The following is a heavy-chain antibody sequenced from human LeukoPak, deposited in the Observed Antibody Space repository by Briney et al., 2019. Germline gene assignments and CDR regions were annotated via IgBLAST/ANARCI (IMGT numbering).Heavy chain of an antibody. CDR3: AKDQDYDFWSGYYGLYNWFDP. Sequence: GGSLRLSCAASGFTFSSYAMSWVRQAPGKGLEWVSAISGSGGSTYYADSVKGRFTISRDNSKNTLYLQMNSLRAEDTAVYHCAKDQDYDFWSGYYGLYNWFDPWGQGTLVTVSS. V-gene: IGHV3-23*01. D-gene: IGHD3-3*01. CDR1: GFTFSSYA. J-gene: IGHJ5*02. CDR2: ISGSGGST.